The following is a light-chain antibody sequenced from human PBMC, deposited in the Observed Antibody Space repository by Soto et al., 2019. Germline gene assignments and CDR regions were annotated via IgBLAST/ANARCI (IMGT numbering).Light chain of an antibody. V-gene: IGKV3-15*01. CDR3: QQYNNWPPLT. Sequence: EIVLTQSPGTLSLSPGERATLSCRASQSVSSNLAWYQQKPGQAPRLLIYDASTRATGIPARFSGSGSGTEFTLTISSLQSEDFAVYYCQQYNNWPPLTFGGGTKVDI. CDR2: DAS. CDR1: QSVSSN. J-gene: IGKJ4*01.